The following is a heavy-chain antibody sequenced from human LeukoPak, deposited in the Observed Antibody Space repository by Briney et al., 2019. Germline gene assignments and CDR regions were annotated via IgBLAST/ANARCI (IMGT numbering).Heavy chain of an antibody. CDR2: INPSGGST. D-gene: IGHD4-17*01. Sequence: GASVKVSCKASGYTFTSYYMHWVRQAPGQGLEWMGIINPSGGSTSYAQKFQGRVTMTRDTSTSTVYMELSSLRSEDTAVYYCARGPVTTWYYYYYYGMDVWGQGTTVTVSS. CDR1: GYTFTSYY. J-gene: IGHJ6*02. V-gene: IGHV1-46*01. CDR3: ARGPVTTWYYYYYYGMDV.